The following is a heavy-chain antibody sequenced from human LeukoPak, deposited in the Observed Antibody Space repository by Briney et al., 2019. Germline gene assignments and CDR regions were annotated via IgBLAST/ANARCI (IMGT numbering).Heavy chain of an antibody. J-gene: IGHJ4*02. CDR1: GYTFTGYY. V-gene: IGHV3-73*01. CDR2: IRSKANSYAT. D-gene: IGHD2-21*02. Sequence: KVSCKASGYTFTGYYMHWVRQASGRGLEWVGRIRSKANSYATAYAASVKGRFTISRDDSKNTAYLQMNSLRTEDTAVYYCTRLWGDCGGDCYSHDFWGQGTLVTVSS. CDR3: TRLWGDCGGDCYSHDF.